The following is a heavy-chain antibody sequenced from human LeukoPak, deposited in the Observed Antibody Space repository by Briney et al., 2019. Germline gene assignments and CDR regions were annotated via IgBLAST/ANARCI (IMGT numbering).Heavy chain of an antibody. J-gene: IGHJ3*02. CDR2: ISAYNGNT. Sequence: ASVKVSCKASGYTFTSYGISWVRQAPGQGLEWMGWISAYNGNTNYAQKLQGRVTMTTDTSTSTAYMELRSLRSDDTAVYYCARADSQIAARACGIWGQGTMVTVSS. CDR1: GYTFTSYG. D-gene: IGHD6-13*01. CDR3: ARADSQIAARACGI. V-gene: IGHV1-18*01.